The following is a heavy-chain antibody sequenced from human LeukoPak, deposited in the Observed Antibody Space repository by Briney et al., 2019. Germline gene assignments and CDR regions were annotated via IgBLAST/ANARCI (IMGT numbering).Heavy chain of an antibody. CDR1: GGSFSGYY. CDR2: INHSGST. J-gene: IGHJ4*02. Sequence: SETLSLTCAVYGGSFSGYYWSWIRQPPGKGLEWIGEINHSGSTNYNPSLKSRVTISVDTSKNQFSLKLSSVTAADTAVYYCARVEVVPAAHFDYWGQGTLVTVSS. V-gene: IGHV4-34*01. CDR3: ARVEVVPAAHFDY. D-gene: IGHD2-2*01.